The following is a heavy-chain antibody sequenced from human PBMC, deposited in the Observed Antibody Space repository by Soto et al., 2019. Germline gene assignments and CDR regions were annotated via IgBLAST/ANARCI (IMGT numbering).Heavy chain of an antibody. J-gene: IGHJ4*02. CDR1: GFTFSSYA. Sequence: EVQVLESGGGLVQPGGSLRLSCAASGFTFSSYAMSWVRQAPGQGLEWVSAISGSGSIPYYADSVKGRFTISRDNSKNTLYLQMNSLRAEDTALYYCAKPASMTIRDGFDHWGQGTLVTVSS. D-gene: IGHD4-17*01. CDR3: AKPASMTIRDGFDH. CDR2: ISGSGSIP. V-gene: IGHV3-23*01.